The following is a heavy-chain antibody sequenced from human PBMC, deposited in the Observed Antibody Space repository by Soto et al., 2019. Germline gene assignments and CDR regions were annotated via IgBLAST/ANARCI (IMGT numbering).Heavy chain of an antibody. J-gene: IGHJ3*02. D-gene: IGHD1-26*01. CDR2: IYYSGST. CDR1: GGSISSYY. V-gene: IGHV4-59*01. Sequence: SETLSLTCTVSGGSISSYYWSWIRQPPGKGLEWIGYIYYSGSTNYNPSLKSRVTISVDTSKNQFSLKLSSVTAADTAVYYCARRGRRSGNYADAFDIWGQGTMVTVSS. CDR3: ARRGRRSGNYADAFDI.